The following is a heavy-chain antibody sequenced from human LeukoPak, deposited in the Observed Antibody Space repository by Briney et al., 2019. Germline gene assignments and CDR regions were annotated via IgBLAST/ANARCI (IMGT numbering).Heavy chain of an antibody. J-gene: IGHJ3*02. CDR2: IWYDEDAK. CDR1: GFTFSDCH. D-gene: IGHD2-15*01. V-gene: IGHV3-33*01. Sequence: PGRSLRLSCAASGFTFSDCHIHWVRQAPGKGLDWVALIWYDEDAKFYADSVKGRFTISRDNSKDTLYLQMNSLGVEDTAVYYCARERGGDAFDIWGQWTMVTVSS. CDR3: ARERGGDAFDI.